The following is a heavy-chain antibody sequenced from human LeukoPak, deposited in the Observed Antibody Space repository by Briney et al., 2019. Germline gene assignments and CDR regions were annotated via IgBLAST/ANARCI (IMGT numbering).Heavy chain of an antibody. CDR3: AKEGDIVVVVAATAPNWFDP. J-gene: IGHJ5*02. Sequence: GGSLRLSCAPSGFTFSSYAMSWVRQAPGKGLEWVSAISGSGGSTYYADSVKGRFTISRDNSKNTLYLQMNSLRAEDTAVYYCAKEGDIVVVVAATAPNWFDPWGQGTLVTVSS. D-gene: IGHD2-15*01. CDR1: GFTFSSYA. CDR2: ISGSGGST. V-gene: IGHV3-23*01.